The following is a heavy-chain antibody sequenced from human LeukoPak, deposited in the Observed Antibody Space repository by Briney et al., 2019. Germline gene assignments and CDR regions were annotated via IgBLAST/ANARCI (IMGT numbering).Heavy chain of an antibody. Sequence: PSETLSLTCAVYGGSFSGYYWSCIRQPPGKGLEWIGEINHSGSTNYNPSLKSRVTISVDTSKNQFSLKLSSVTAADTAVYYCARGQSADMVRGVNNWFDPWGQGTLVTVSS. CDR1: GGSFSGYY. V-gene: IGHV4-34*01. CDR3: ARGQSADMVRGVNNWFDP. D-gene: IGHD3-10*01. J-gene: IGHJ5*02. CDR2: INHSGST.